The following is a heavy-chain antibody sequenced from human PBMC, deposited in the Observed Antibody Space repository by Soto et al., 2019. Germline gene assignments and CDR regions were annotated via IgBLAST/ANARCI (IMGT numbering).Heavy chain of an antibody. CDR1: GDSVSSYNYY. Sequence: SETLSLTCTVSGDSVSSYNYYWTCIRQSPGKGLEWVGYIYSSGNIKYNPSLKNRVTISLHTSSNQFSLNLTSVTAADTAVYYCARDIRGYSRAFDFWGQGTLVTVSS. D-gene: IGHD5-18*01. CDR2: IYSSGNI. V-gene: IGHV4-61*01. CDR3: ARDIRGYSRAFDF. J-gene: IGHJ4*02.